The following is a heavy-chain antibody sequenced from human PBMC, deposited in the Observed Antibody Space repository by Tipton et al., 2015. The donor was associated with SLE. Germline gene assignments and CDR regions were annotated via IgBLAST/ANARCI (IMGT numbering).Heavy chain of an antibody. V-gene: IGHV3-21*03. J-gene: IGHJ4*02. D-gene: IGHD3-22*01. CDR1: GFTFNDQR. CDR3: ARDCPCDGSSGCPYDY. CDR2: ISSGSLSM. Sequence: SLRLSCEASGFTFNDQRMTWVRQAPGKGLEWVSSISSGSLSMYYGDSVKGRFTISRDNAKNSLYLQMNSLREDDTAVYYCARDCPCDGSSGCPYDYWGLGALGAVSS.